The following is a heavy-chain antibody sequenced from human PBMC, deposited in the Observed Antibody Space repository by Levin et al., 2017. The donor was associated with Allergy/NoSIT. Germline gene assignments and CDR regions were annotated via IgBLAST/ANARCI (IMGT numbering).Heavy chain of an antibody. D-gene: IGHD1-26*01. J-gene: IGHJ4*02. CDR2: INSDESNK. CDR3: ARALIVGATSGGDY. Sequence: GGSLRLSCAASGFTFSSYWMHWVRQAPGKGLVWVSRINSDESNKNYADSVKGRFTISRDNAKNTLYLQMNSLRAEDTAVYYCARALIVGATSGGDYWGQGTLVTVSS. V-gene: IGHV3-74*01. CDR1: GFTFSSYW.